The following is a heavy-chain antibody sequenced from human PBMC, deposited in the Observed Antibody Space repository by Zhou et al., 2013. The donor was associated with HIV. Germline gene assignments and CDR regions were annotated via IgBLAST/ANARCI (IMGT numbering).Heavy chain of an antibody. D-gene: IGHD6-19*01. CDR3: ARDLGQWLLKGAFDI. CDR2: TYYSGST. Sequence: QVQLQQWGAGLVKPSETLSLTCTVSGGSISSHYWSWIRQPPGKGLEWIGYTYYSGSTNYNPSLKSRVTISVDTSKSYFSLKLSSVTAADTAVYYCARDLGQWLLKGAFDIWGQGTMVIVSS. CDR1: GGSISSHY. J-gene: IGHJ3*02. V-gene: IGHV4-59*11.